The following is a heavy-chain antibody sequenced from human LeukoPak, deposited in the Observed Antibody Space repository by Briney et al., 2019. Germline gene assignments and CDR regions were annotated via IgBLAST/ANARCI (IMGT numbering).Heavy chain of an antibody. CDR3: AKGSLGDYVIDY. CDR2: ISASSGST. CDR1: GFTFSSYV. D-gene: IGHD4-17*01. V-gene: IGHV3-23*01. J-gene: IGHJ4*02. Sequence: TGGSLRLSCAASGFTFSSYVMSWVRQAPGKGLEWVSTISASSGSTYYADSVKGRFTVSRDNSKNTLYLQMNSLRAEDTAVYYCAKGSLGDYVIDYWGQGTLVTVSS.